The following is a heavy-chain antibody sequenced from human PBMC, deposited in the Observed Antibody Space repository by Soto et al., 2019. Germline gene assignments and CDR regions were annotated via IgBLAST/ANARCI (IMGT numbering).Heavy chain of an antibody. CDR3: ARLIEDSSGYFSRPGGWFDP. Sequence: PSETLSLTCTVSGGSITYINNHCCSWFRLPPGKGLEWIGYIYYSGSTNYNPSLKSRVTISVDTSKNQFSLKLSFVTAADTAVYYCARLIEDSSGYFSRPGGWFDPWGQGTLVTVSS. J-gene: IGHJ5*02. CDR2: IYYSGST. V-gene: IGHV4-61*05. D-gene: IGHD3-22*01. CDR1: GGSITYINNHC.